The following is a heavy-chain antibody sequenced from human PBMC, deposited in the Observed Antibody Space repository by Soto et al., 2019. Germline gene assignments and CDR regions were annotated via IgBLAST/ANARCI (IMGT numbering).Heavy chain of an antibody. J-gene: IGHJ6*02. D-gene: IGHD6-13*01. CDR3: ARPSIPAAGTFDYYGMDV. CDR1: GYSFTSYW. Sequence: GASLKISCKGSGYSFTSYWISWVRQMPGIGLEWMGRIDPGDSYTNYSPSFQGHVTISVDKSISTAYLQWSSLKASDTAMYYCARPSIPAAGTFDYYGMDVWGQGTTVTVSS. CDR2: IDPGDSYT. V-gene: IGHV5-10-1*01.